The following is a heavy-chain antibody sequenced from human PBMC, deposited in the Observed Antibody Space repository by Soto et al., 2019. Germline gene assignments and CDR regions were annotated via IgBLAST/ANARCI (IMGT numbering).Heavy chain of an antibody. D-gene: IGHD5-18*01. CDR3: ARGGGYSYADYYYYGMDV. CDR2: IIPIFGTA. J-gene: IGHJ6*02. Sequence: QVQLVQSGAEVKKPGSSVKVSCKASGGTFSSYAISWVRQAPGQGLEWMGGIIPIFGTANYAQKFQGRVTITADESTSTAYRELSSLRSEDTAVYYCARGGGYSYADYYYYGMDVWGQGTTVTVSS. V-gene: IGHV1-69*01. CDR1: GGTFSSYA.